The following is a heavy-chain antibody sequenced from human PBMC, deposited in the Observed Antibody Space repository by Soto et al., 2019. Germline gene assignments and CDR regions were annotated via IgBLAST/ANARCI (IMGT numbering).Heavy chain of an antibody. CDR2: ISSYGADT. CDR1: GFTFNSYA. D-gene: IGHD6-19*01. CDR3: VKEGYMRSDWYGQFDY. J-gene: IGHJ4*02. Sequence: PGGSLRLSCSASGFTFNSYAMHWVRQAPGKGLEFVSAISSYGADTYYADSVKGRFAISRDNSKNTLYLQMSSLRAEDTALYYCVKEGYMRSDWYGQFDYWGQGALVIVYS. V-gene: IGHV3-64D*06.